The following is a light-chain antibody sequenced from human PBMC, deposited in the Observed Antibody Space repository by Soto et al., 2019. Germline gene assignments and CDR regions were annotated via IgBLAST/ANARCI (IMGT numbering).Light chain of an antibody. J-gene: IGKJ4*01. Sequence: QMTQSPSSLSASVGEKIIITCRASRDVGSDVSWYQQKPGQAPKLLIYAASNLYTGVPSRFSGSRSGTEFTLTISSLQPEDFATYYCQQLWTYPLTFGGGTKVEI. CDR1: RDVGSD. CDR3: QQLWTYPLT. CDR2: AAS. V-gene: IGKV1-17*01.